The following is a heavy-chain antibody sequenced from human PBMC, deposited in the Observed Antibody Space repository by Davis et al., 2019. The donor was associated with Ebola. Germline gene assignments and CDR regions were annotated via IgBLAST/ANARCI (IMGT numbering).Heavy chain of an antibody. Sequence: GGPLRPSCKGPGYSFPTYWTGWVRQMPGKGLEWMGIIYPGDSDTRYSRSFQAQVTISAAKSSSTAYLQWSSLKASDTALYYCARRRSIVAAGNWFDPWGQGTLVTVSS. CDR1: GYSFPTYW. J-gene: IGHJ5*02. CDR3: ARRRSIVAAGNWFDP. V-gene: IGHV5-51*01. CDR2: IYPGDSDT. D-gene: IGHD6-13*01.